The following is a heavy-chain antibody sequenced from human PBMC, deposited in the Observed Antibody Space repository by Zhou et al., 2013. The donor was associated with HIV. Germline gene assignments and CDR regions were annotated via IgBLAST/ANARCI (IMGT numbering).Heavy chain of an antibody. CDR3: ARDMALRYSDYYYGMDV. J-gene: IGHJ6*02. D-gene: IGHD3-9*01. CDR1: GGTFSSHA. V-gene: IGHV1-69*13. Sequence: QVQLVQSGAEVKKPGSSVKVSCSASGGTFSSHAIGWVRQAPGQGLEWVGRIIPIYDITDYSRKFEDRVTISADESTNTIYMMLSSLKSDDTAVYYCARDMALRYSDYYYGMDVWGQGTTVTVS. CDR2: IIPIYDIT.